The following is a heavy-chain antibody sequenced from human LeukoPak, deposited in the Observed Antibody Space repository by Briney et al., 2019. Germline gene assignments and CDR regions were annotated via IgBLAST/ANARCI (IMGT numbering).Heavy chain of an antibody. CDR2: ISGSGGST. J-gene: IGHJ3*02. V-gene: IGHV3-23*01. CDR1: GLTFSSYA. D-gene: IGHD5-18*01. Sequence: GGSLRLSCAASGLTFSSYAMSWVRQAPGKGLEWVSAISGSGGSTYYADSVKGRFTISRDNSKNTLYLQMNSLRAEDTAVYYCAKVRKIQLWLPRDAFDIWGQGTMVTVSS. CDR3: AKVRKIQLWLPRDAFDI.